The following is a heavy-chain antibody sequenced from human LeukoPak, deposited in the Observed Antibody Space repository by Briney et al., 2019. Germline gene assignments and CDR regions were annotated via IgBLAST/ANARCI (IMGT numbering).Heavy chain of an antibody. CDR2: ISSNGRTT. V-gene: IGHV3-64D*09. D-gene: IGHD3-22*01. Sequence: GGSLRLSCSASGFTFSSYALHWVRQAPGKGLEYVSAISSNGRTTYYGDSAKGRFTISRDNSKNTLYLQMSSLRAEDTAVYYCVKGYESYCDSKSDYWGQGTLVTVSS. J-gene: IGHJ4*02. CDR3: VKGYESYCDSKSDY. CDR1: GFTFSSYA.